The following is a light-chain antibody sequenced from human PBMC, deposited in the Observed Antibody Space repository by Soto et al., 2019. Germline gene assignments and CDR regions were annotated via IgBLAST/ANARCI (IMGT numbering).Light chain of an antibody. J-gene: IGLJ1*01. V-gene: IGLV2-14*01. CDR1: SSDVGGYNY. CDR3: SSYTSSSRNV. CDR2: EVS. Sequence: QSALTQPASVSGSPGQSITISCTGTSSDVGGYNYVSWYQQHPGKAPKLMIYEVSNRPSGVSNRFSGSKSGSTASLTISGLQAEDEADYYCSSYTSSSRNVFGTGTRSPS.